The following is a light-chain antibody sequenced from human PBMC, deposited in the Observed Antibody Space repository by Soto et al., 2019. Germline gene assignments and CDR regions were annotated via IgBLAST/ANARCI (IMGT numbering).Light chain of an antibody. CDR2: EVS. J-gene: IGLJ1*01. CDR1: SSDVGTYNH. Sequence: QSVLTQPASVSGSPGQSITTSCTGTSSDVGTYNHVSWYQQHPGKAPQLIIYEVSNRPSGLSNRFSASKSGNTASLTISGLQAEDEADYYCSSYTNINTRACVLGTATKLTV. V-gene: IGLV2-14*01. CDR3: SSYTNINTRACV.